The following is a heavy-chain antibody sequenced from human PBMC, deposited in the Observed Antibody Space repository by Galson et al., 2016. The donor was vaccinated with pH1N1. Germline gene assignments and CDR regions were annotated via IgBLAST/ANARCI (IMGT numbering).Heavy chain of an antibody. CDR3: ARKGTGWPLDY. D-gene: IGHD7-27*01. J-gene: IGHJ4*02. CDR2: ISGNSGDS. V-gene: IGHV1-18*01. CDR1: GFTFTTYG. Sequence: SVKVSCKASGFTFTTYGFTWVRQAPGQGLEWMGWISGNSGDSHYAQKVKGRVTVTIDTSTSTAYLEVRGLTSDDTAVYYCARKGTGWPLDYWGQGTLVTVSS.